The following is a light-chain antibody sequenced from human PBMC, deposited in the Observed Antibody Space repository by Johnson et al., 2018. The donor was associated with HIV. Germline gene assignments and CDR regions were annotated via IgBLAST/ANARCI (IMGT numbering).Light chain of an antibody. V-gene: IGLV1-51*02. Sequence: QSVLTQPPSVSAAPGQKVTISCSGSSSNIGNNYVSWYQQLPGTAPKLLIYENTERPSGIPDRFAASKSGTSATLGINGLQTGDEADYYCGAWDSSLSAYVFGTGTKVTVL. CDR1: SSNIGNNY. J-gene: IGLJ1*01. CDR2: ENT. CDR3: GAWDSSLSAYV.